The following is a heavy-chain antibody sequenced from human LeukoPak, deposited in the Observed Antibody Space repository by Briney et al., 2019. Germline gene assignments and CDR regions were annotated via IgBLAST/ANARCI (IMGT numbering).Heavy chain of an antibody. Sequence: GGSLRLSCAASGFTFSSYSMNWVRQAPGKGLEWVSSISSSSSYIYYADSVKGRFTISRDNAKNSLYLQMNSLRAEDTAVYYCAREPAMVRGVIYLTGYMDVWGKGTTVTVSS. V-gene: IGHV3-21*01. CDR3: AREPAMVRGVIYLTGYMDV. CDR2: ISSSSSYI. D-gene: IGHD3-10*01. CDR1: GFTFSSYS. J-gene: IGHJ6*03.